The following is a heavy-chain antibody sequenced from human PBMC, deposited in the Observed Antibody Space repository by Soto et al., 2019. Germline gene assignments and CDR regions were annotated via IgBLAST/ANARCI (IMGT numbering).Heavy chain of an antibody. D-gene: IGHD3-3*01. CDR1: GFTFSNYA. Sequence: GGSLRLSCAASGFTFSNYAIHWVRQAPGKGLEWVAVISYDGTNKYYGDSVKGRFTISRDTSKPTLYLQMNPLGAADTAVYYCARARGVYDFWTGSHDYWGLGTLVTVSS. V-gene: IGHV3-33*01. CDR3: ARARGVYDFWTGSHDY. CDR2: ISYDGTNK. J-gene: IGHJ4*02.